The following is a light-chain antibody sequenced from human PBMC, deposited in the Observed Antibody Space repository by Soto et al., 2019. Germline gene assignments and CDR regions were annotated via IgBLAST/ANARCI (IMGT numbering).Light chain of an antibody. CDR3: QQYNSYSWT. CDR1: QSISSW. J-gene: IGKJ1*01. V-gene: IGKV1-5*01. Sequence: PSTLSASVGDRVTITCRASQSISSWLAWYQQKPGKAPKLLIYDASSLESGVPSRFSGSGSGTEFTLTIRGLQPDDFATYYCQQYNSYSWTFGQGTKV. CDR2: DAS.